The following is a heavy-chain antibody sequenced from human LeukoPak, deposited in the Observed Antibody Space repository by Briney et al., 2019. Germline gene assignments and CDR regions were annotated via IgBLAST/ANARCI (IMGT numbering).Heavy chain of an antibody. V-gene: IGHV1-69*05. CDR1: GGTFSSYA. J-gene: IGHJ4*02. CDR3: ARDPLEGKRWLQLTPY. Sequence: SVKVSCKASGGTFSSYAISWVRQAPGQGLEWMGGIIPIFGTANYAQKFQGRVTITTDESTSTAYMELSSLRSEDTAVYYCARDPLEGKRWLQLTPYWGQGTLVTVSS. CDR2: IIPIFGTA. D-gene: IGHD5-24*01.